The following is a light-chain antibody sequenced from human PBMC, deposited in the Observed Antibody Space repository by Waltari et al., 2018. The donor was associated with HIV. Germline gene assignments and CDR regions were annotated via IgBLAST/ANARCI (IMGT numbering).Light chain of an antibody. J-gene: IGLJ2*01. CDR1: SSDVGASNY. V-gene: IGLV2-14*01. CDR2: EVS. Sequence: QSALTQPASVSGSPGQSITISCTGPSSDVGASNYVSWYQQHPGKAPKLMIYEVSNRPSGVSNRFSGSKSGNTASLTISGLQAEDEADYYCSSYTSSSTPVVFGGGTKLTVL. CDR3: SSYTSSSTPVV.